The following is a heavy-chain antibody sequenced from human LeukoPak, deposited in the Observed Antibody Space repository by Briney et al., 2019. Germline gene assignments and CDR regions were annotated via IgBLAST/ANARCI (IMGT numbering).Heavy chain of an antibody. V-gene: IGHV3-33*01. CDR1: GFTFSSYG. J-gene: IGHJ6*02. Sequence: PGGSLRLSCAASGFTFSSYGMHWVRQAPGKGLEWVAVIWYDGSNKHYADSVKGRFTISRDNSKNTPYLQMNSLRAEDTAVYYCARDLEVGATPYYYYYGMDVWGQGTTVTVSS. CDR2: IWYDGSNK. D-gene: IGHD1-26*01. CDR3: ARDLEVGATPYYYYYGMDV.